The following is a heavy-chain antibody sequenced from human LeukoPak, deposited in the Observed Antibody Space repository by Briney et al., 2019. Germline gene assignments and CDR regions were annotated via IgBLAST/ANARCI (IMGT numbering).Heavy chain of an antibody. CDR1: RGSISSSSYY. V-gene: IGHV4-39*01. D-gene: IGHD4-11*01. CDR2: FYYIGGT. J-gene: IGHJ4*02. CDR3: ARILTTFDS. Sequence: SETLSLTCTVSRGSISSSSYYWGWIRQPPGKRLEWIGSFYYIGGTYYNPSLEGRVTISADSSKNQFSLKLTSVTAADTALYYCARILTTFDSWGQGALVTVSS.